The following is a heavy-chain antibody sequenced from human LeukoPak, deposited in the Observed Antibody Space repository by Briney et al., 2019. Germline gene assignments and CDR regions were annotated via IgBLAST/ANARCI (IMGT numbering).Heavy chain of an antibody. V-gene: IGHV3-23*01. CDR1: GFTFRSYA. D-gene: IGHD3-10*01. Sequence: GGSLRLSCAASGFTFRSYAMSWVRQAPGKGLEWVSAISGSGGSTYYADSVKGRFTISRDNSKNTLYLQMNSLRAQDTAVYYCAKEGRLWFGEGPGDYWGQGTLVTVSS. CDR3: AKEGRLWFGEGPGDY. CDR2: ISGSGGST. J-gene: IGHJ4*02.